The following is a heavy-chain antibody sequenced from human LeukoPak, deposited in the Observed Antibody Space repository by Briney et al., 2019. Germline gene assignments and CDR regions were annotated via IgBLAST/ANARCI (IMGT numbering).Heavy chain of an antibody. V-gene: IGHV4-59*12. J-gene: IGHJ4*02. CDR3: ASYDY. CDR1: GGSISTNY. Sequence: PSETLSLTCTVFGGSISTNYWSWIRQPPGKGLEWIGYIYYSGRTNYNPSLKSRVTISVDTSKNQFSLKLSSVTAADTAVYYCASYDYWGQGTLVIVSS. CDR2: IYYSGRT.